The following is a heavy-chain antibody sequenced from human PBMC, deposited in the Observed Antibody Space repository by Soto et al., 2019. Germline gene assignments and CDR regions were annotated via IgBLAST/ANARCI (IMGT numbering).Heavy chain of an antibody. CDR3: ARFVNYDYVWGIYRDFDY. CDR2: IIPIFGTA. D-gene: IGHD3-16*02. Sequence: SVKVSCKTSGGTFSSYAISWVRQAPGQGLEWMGGIIPIFGTANYAQKFQGRVTITADESTSTASMELSSLRSEDTAVYYCARFVNYDYVWGIYRDFDYWGQGTLVTVSS. V-gene: IGHV1-69*13. J-gene: IGHJ4*02. CDR1: GGTFSSYA.